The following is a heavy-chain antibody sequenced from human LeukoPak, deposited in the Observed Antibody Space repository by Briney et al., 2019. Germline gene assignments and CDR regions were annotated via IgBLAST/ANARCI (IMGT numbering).Heavy chain of an antibody. D-gene: IGHD3-10*02. CDR2: ISASDGST. CDR1: GFTFNNYA. J-gene: IGHJ6*04. CDR3: AELGITMIGGV. Sequence: GGSLRLSCAASGFTFNNYAMNWVRQAPGKGLEWVSSISASDGSTFYADSVKGRFTISRDNAKNSLYLQMNSLRAEDTAVYYCAELGITMIGGVWGKGTTVTISS. V-gene: IGHV3-23*01.